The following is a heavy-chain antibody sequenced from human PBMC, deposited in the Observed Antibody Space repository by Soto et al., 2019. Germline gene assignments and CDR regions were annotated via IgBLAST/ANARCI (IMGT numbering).Heavy chain of an antibody. D-gene: IGHD6-19*01. CDR3: AKETYSSGWRTDY. Sequence: EVQLLESGGGLVQPGGSLRLSCAVSGFTFSSYAMSWVRQAPGKGLEWVSTISGRGDSTYYADSVKGRFTISRDNSKSTLYLQMNSLRAEDTALYFCAKETYSSGWRTDYWGQGTLVTVSS. CDR1: GFTFSSYA. J-gene: IGHJ4*02. V-gene: IGHV3-23*01. CDR2: ISGRGDST.